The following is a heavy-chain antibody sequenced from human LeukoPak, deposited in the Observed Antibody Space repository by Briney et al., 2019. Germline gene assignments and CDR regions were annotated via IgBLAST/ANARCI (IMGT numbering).Heavy chain of an antibody. CDR3: ARDLSPVVRASPMGY. D-gene: IGHD3-10*01. CDR1: GFTFGDYA. V-gene: IGHV3-30*04. Sequence: PGGSLRLSCTASGFTFGDYAMSWVRQAPGKGLEWVALITYDGYYKYYSDSVKGRFTISSDTSKNTLSLQMNSLRAEDTAVYYCARDLSPVVRASPMGYWGQGTLVTVSS. CDR2: ITYDGYYK. J-gene: IGHJ4*02.